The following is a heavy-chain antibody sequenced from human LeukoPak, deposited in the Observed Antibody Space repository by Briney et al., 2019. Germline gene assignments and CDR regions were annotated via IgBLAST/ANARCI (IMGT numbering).Heavy chain of an antibody. D-gene: IGHD3-10*01. Sequence: SETLSLTCTVSGGSISSYYWSWIRQPPGKGLEWIGYIYYSGSTNYNPSLKSRVTISVDTSKNQFSLKLSSVTAADTAVYYCASLGYYGSGSPDFDCWGQGTLVTVSS. CDR3: ASLGYYGSGSPDFDC. V-gene: IGHV4-59*01. J-gene: IGHJ4*02. CDR1: GGSISSYY. CDR2: IYYSGST.